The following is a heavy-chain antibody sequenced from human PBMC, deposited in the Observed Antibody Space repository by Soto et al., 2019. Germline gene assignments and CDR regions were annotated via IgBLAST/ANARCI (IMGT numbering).Heavy chain of an antibody. J-gene: IGHJ4*02. CDR3: AHRLSGYNWNGGYFDY. V-gene: IGHV2-5*02. Sequence: QITLKESAPTRVKPTQTLTLTYTFSGFSLTSRPMGVGWIRQPPGKALEWLAFIYWDDDKRYSQSLRSRLTNTKDTSGSQVVLTMTNMDPVDTATYYCAHRLSGYNWNGGYFDYWGQGALVTVSS. CDR2: IYWDDDK. D-gene: IGHD1-1*01. CDR1: GFSLTSRPMG.